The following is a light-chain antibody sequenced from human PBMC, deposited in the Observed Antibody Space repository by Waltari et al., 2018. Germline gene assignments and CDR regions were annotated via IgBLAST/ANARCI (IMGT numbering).Light chain of an antibody. Sequence: AIQLTQSPSSLSASVGARVTITCRASPGISSALAWYQQIPGKGHTLLISHASSLESGVPSRFSGSGSGTDFTLTISNLQPEDFATYYCQQFNSYPPITFGQGTRLEIK. CDR2: HAS. CDR3: QQFNSYPPIT. V-gene: IGKV1-13*02. CDR1: PGISSA. J-gene: IGKJ5*01.